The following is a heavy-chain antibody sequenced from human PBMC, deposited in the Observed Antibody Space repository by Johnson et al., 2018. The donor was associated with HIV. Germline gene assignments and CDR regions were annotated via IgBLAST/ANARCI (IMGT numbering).Heavy chain of an antibody. CDR2: ISWNSGSI. CDR3: AKDSREYAFDI. J-gene: IGHJ3*02. V-gene: IGHV3-9*01. CDR1: GFTFSSYA. Sequence: VQLVESGGGVVQPGRSLRLSCAASGFTFSSYAMHWVRQAPAKGLEWVSGISWNSGSIGYADSVKGRFTISRDNAKNSLYLQMKSLRPEDTALYYCAKDSREYAFDIWGQGTMVHVSS.